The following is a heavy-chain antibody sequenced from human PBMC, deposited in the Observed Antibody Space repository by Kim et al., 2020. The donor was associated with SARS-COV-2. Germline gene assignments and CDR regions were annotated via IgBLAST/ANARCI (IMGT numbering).Heavy chain of an antibody. Sequence: SETLSLTCAVSGGSISSSNWWSWVRQPPGKGLEWIGEIYHSGSTNYNPSLKSRVTISVDKSKNQFSLKLSSVTAADTAVYYCARAHRGGRRYYFDYWGQGTLVTVSS. CDR2: IYHSGST. V-gene: IGHV4-4*02. D-gene: IGHD3-16*01. J-gene: IGHJ4*02. CDR3: ARAHRGGRRYYFDY. CDR1: GGSISSSNW.